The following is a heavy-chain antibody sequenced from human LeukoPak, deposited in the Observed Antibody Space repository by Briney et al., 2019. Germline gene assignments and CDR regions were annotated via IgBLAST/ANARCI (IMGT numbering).Heavy chain of an antibody. CDR3: ARQWELGPQFAY. J-gene: IGHJ4*02. CDR1: GYTFTSYY. D-gene: IGHD1-26*01. Sequence: ASVKVSCKASGYTFTSYYMHWVRQAPGQGLEWMGIINPSGGSTSYAQKFQGRVTMTRDMSTSTVYMELSSLRSEDTAVYYCARQWELGPQFAYWGQGTLVTVSS. CDR2: INPSGGST. V-gene: IGHV1-46*01.